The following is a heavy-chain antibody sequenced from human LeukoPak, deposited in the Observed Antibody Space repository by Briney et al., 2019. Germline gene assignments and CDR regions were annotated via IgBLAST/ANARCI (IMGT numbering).Heavy chain of an antibody. Sequence: GGSLRLSCAASGFTFSSYAMSWVRQAPGKGLEWVSAISGSGGSTYYADSVKGRFTISRDNSKNTLYLQMNSLRAEDTAVCYCAKDVDYYDSSFDFDYWGQGTLVTVSS. CDR3: AKDVDYYDSSFDFDY. D-gene: IGHD3-22*01. CDR2: ISGSGGST. J-gene: IGHJ4*02. V-gene: IGHV3-23*01. CDR1: GFTFSSYA.